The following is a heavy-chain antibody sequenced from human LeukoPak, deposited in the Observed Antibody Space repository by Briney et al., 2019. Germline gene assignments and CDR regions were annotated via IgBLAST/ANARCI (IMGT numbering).Heavy chain of an antibody. CDR1: GFTFSSYW. Sequence: GGSLGLSCAASGFTFSSYWMSWVRQAPGKGLEWVANIKQDGSEKYYVDSVKGRFTISRDNSKNTLYLQMDSLRAEDTAVYACVKDHRDSGNYYYYYGMDVWGQGTTVAVSS. V-gene: IGHV3-7*03. D-gene: IGHD1-26*01. CDR3: VKDHRDSGNYYYYYGMDV. CDR2: IKQDGSEK. J-gene: IGHJ6*02.